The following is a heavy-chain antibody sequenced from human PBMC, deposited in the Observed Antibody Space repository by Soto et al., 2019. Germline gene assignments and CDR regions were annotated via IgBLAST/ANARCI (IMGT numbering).Heavy chain of an antibody. CDR3: VRQSGYHNWFDP. D-gene: IGHD3-22*01. V-gene: IGHV4-59*01. J-gene: IGHJ5*02. CDR2: IYYSGST. CDR1: GGPISSYY. Sequence: PSETLSLTCTVSGGPISSYYWNWIRQPPGKGLEWIGYIYYSGSTNYNPSLKSRVTISVDTSKNQFSLKLSSVTAADTAVYYCVRQSGYHNWFDPWGQGTLVTVSS.